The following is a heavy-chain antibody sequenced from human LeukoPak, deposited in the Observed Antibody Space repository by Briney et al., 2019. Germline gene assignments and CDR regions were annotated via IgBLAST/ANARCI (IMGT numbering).Heavy chain of an antibody. D-gene: IGHD1-1*01. J-gene: IGHJ4*02. Sequence: GGSLRLSCVASGLTVSTNYMTWVRQAPGKGLQWVSVIYSGGSTYYADSVKGRFTVSRDNAKETLYLQLDSLRGEDTAIYYCARDGGSLVVQPGDHWGQGTLVTVSS. CDR3: ARDGGSLVVQPGDH. V-gene: IGHV3-53*01. CDR2: IYSGGST. CDR1: GLTVSTNY.